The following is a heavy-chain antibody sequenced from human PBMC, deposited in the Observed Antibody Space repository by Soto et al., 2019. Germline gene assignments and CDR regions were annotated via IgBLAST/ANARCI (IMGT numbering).Heavy chain of an antibody. V-gene: IGHV1-69*01. Sequence: QVQLVQSGAEVKKPGSSVKVSCEAPGGTFDHAAITWVRQAPGQGLEWVGGINPMFNSTHYAQKFQGRVTITADAVTSTAFMELRGLTSDDTTVYYCARKIFAAAYWGQGTLLVVSS. CDR1: GGTFDHAA. J-gene: IGHJ4*02. D-gene: IGHD3-9*01. CDR2: INPMFNST. CDR3: ARKIFAAAY.